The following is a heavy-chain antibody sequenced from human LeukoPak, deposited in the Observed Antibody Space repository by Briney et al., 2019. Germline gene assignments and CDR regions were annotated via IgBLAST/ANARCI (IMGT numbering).Heavy chain of an antibody. CDR3: ARLGVSYWDVDY. D-gene: IGHD1-26*01. CDR2: IYYSGST. V-gene: IGHV4-39*01. CDR1: GGSISSSSYY. J-gene: IGHJ4*02. Sequence: SETLSLTCTVSGGSISSSSYYWGWIRQPPGKGLEWIGSIYYSGSTYYNPSLKSRVTISVDTSKNQFSLKLSSVTAADPAVYYCARLGVSYWDVDYWGQGTLVTDSS.